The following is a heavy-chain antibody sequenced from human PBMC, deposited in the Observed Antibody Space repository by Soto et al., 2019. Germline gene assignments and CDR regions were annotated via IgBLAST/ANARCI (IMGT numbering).Heavy chain of an antibody. D-gene: IGHD2-21*02. CDR1: GYTFTSYG. CDR2: ISGYNGKT. Sequence: QVQLVQSGGEVRKPGASVTVSCKASGYTFTSYGISWVRQAPGQGLEWMGWISGYNGKTNYAQKVQDRVTITTDTSTSTVYLELSSLRCDDTAVYYCVREGDVPYYYYGMDVWGQGTTVTVSS. V-gene: IGHV1-18*01. J-gene: IGHJ6*02. CDR3: VREGDVPYYYYGMDV.